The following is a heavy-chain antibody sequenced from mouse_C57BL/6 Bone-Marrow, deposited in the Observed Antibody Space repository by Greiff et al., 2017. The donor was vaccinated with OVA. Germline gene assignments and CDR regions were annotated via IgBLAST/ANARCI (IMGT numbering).Heavy chain of an antibody. V-gene: IGHV1-50*01. CDR3: ARVYDGYYGAWFAY. Sequence: QVQLQQPGAELVKPGASVKLSCKASGYTFTSYWMQWVKQRPGQGLEWIGEIDPSDSYTNYNQKFKGKATLTVDTSSSTAYMQLSSLTSEDSAVYYGARVYDGYYGAWFAYWGQGTLVTVSA. D-gene: IGHD2-3*01. CDR1: GYTFTSYW. J-gene: IGHJ3*01. CDR2: IDPSDSYT.